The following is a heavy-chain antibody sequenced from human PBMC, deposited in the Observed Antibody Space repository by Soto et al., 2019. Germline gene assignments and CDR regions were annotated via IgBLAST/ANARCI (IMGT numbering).Heavy chain of an antibody. D-gene: IGHD5-12*01. J-gene: IGHJ5*02. CDR2: ISTYSGDT. Sequence: QVHLVQSGVEVKTPGASVKVSCQASGYTFFTYDINWVRQAPGQGLEWMGWISTYSGDTKYAQKFQGRVTMTTDTSTTTAYLELRSLSSDDPAVYYCSRHHGPTTSEKWFDRWGQGTLVTVSS. CDR3: SRHHGPTTSEKWFDR. V-gene: IGHV1-18*01. CDR1: GYTFFTYD.